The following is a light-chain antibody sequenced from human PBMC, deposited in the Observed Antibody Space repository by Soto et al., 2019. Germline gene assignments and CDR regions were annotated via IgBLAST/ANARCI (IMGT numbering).Light chain of an antibody. CDR3: GTWDTSLSIRV. CDR2: DNN. V-gene: IGLV1-51*01. Sequence: QSVLTQPPSVSAAPGQKVTISCSGSSSNIGNNFVSWYQQLPGTAPKLLIYDNNQRPSGIPDRFSGSRSGTSATLGITGLQTGDEADYYCGTWDTSLSIRVFGGGTQLTVL. J-gene: IGLJ3*02. CDR1: SSNIGNNF.